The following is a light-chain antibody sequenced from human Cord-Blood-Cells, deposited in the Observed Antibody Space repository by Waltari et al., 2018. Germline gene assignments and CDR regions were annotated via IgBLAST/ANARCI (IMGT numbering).Light chain of an antibody. CDR1: ISDVGGYNN. J-gene: IGLJ2*01. V-gene: IGLV2-14*01. CDR2: DVS. CDR3: SSYTSSSTLVV. Sequence: QSALPQPASVSGSPGQSLTISCTGTISDVGGYNNVSWYQQHPGKAPKLMIYDVSNRPSGVSNRFSGSKSGNTASLTISGLQAEDEADYYCSSYTSSSTLVVFGGGTKLTVL.